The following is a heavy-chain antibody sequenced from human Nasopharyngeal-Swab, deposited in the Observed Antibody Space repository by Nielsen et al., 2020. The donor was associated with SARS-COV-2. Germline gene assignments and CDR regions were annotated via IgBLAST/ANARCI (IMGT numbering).Heavy chain of an antibody. Sequence: GRSLRLSCAASGFTFSGHWMHWVRQAPGKGLVWVSRISEDGSITTYADSVKGRFTISRDNAKNTLFLQMHGLRADDTAIYYCASQLGHPDSWGQGTLVTVSS. V-gene: IGHV3-74*01. CDR2: ISEDGSIT. CDR1: GFTFSGHW. J-gene: IGHJ4*02. D-gene: IGHD2-2*01. CDR3: ASQLGHPDS.